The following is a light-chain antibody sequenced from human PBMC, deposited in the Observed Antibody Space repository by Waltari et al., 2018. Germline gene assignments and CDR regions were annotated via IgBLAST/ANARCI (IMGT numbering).Light chain of an antibody. J-gene: IGLJ3*02. V-gene: IGLV1-44*01. CDR1: SSNIGRNS. CDR3: AAWDDSPDGPV. Sequence: QSVMTQPPSASGTPGQRVTISCSGSSSNIGRNSVNWYQQLPGTAPKLRICTTKHRPSGFPDRFSGSKSGTSASLAISGLQSEDEADYYCAAWDDSPDGPVFGGGTKLTVL. CDR2: TTK.